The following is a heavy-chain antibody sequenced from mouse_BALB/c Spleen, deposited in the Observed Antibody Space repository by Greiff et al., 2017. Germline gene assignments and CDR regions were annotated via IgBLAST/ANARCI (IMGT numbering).Heavy chain of an antibody. D-gene: IGHD1-1*02. CDR3: ARIGSYVGDY. CDR2: IWSGGST. J-gene: IGHJ4*01. Sequence: QVQLQQSGPGLVQPSQSLSITCTVSGFSLTSYGVHWVRQSPGKGLEWLGVIWSGGSTDYNAAFISRLSISKDNSKSQVFFKMNSLQANDTAIYYCARIGSYVGDYWGQGTSVTVSS. CDR1: GFSLTSYG. V-gene: IGHV2-2*02.